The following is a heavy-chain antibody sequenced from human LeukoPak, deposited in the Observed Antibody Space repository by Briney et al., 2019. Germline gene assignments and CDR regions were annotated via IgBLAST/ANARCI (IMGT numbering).Heavy chain of an antibody. CDR2: IYKGGCT. D-gene: IGHD2-2*01. J-gene: IGHJ4*02. CDR1: GGSFSSYY. V-gene: IGHV4-39*01. CDR3: ARHAIGGAQDFDY. Sequence: SETLSLTCAVYGGSFSSYYRGWIRQPPGKGVEWIGTIYKGGCTCSKPSLNRRLTITVDTSKNQYSLKLTSVTAADTAVYYCARHAIGGAQDFDYWGQGTLVTVSS.